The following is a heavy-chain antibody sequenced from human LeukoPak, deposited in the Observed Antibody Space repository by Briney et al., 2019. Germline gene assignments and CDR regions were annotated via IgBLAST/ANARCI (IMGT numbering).Heavy chain of an antibody. CDR2: INPSGGST. D-gene: IGHD6-6*01. V-gene: IGHV1-46*01. CDR1: GYTFTSYY. Sequence: ASVKVSCKASGYTFTSYYMHWVRQAPGQGLEWMGIINPSGGSTSYAQKFQGRVTMTRDTSTSTVYMELSSLRSEDTAVYYCASPNHPYSSSSEASYWGQGTLVTVSS. J-gene: IGHJ4*02. CDR3: ASPNHPYSSSSEASY.